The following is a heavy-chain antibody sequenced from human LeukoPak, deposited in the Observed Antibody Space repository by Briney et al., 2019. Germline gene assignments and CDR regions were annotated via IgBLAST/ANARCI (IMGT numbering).Heavy chain of an antibody. J-gene: IGHJ6*03. Sequence: SQTLSLTCAISGDSVSSNSAAWNWIRQSPSRGLEWLGRTYYRSKWYNDYAVSVKSRITINPDTSKNQFSLQLNSVTPEDTAVYYCARAAAAGTGGVYYYYYYMDVWGKGTAVTVSS. CDR3: ARAAAAGTGGVYYYYYYMDV. V-gene: IGHV6-1*01. CDR1: GDSVSSNSAA. D-gene: IGHD6-13*01. CDR2: TYYRSKWYN.